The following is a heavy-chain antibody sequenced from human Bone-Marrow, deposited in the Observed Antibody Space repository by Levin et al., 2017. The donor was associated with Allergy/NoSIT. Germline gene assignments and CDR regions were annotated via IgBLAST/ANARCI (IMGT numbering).Heavy chain of an antibody. D-gene: IGHD3-16*01. V-gene: IGHV4-59*01. CDR1: GGSISSYY. CDR2: INYSGST. J-gene: IGHJ4*02. CDR3: AMGEYYFDY. Sequence: SQTLSLTCTVSGGSISSYYWSWIRQPPGKGLEWIGYINYSGSTNYNPSLKSRVTISVDTSKNQFSLKLSSVTAADTAVYYCAMGEYYFDYWGQGTLVTVSS.